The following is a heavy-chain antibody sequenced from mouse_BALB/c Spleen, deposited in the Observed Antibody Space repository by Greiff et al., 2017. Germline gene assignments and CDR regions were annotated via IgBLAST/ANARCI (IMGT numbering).Heavy chain of an antibody. CDR3: ARHYDGYYAMDY. Sequence: VKLVESGPDLVAPSQSLSITCTVSGFSLTSYGVHWVRQPPGKGLEWLVVIWSDGSTTYNSALKSRLSISKDNSKSQVFLKMNSLQTDDTAMYYCARHYDGYYAMDYWGQGTSVTVSS. D-gene: IGHD2-3*01. J-gene: IGHJ4*01. CDR2: IWSDGST. V-gene: IGHV2-6-2*01. CDR1: GFSLTSYG.